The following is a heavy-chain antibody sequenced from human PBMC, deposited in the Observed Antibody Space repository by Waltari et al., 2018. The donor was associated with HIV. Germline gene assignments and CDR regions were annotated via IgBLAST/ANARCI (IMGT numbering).Heavy chain of an antibody. CDR2: IDTDGSTT. V-gene: IGHV3-74*01. J-gene: IGHJ4*02. Sequence: EVQLVESGGDLVQPGGSLRLSCAASGFTVSSYWMHWVRQAPGKGLVWVSRIDTDGSTTTYADSVKGRFTISRDNAKNILYLQMNSLRVEDTAVYYCARDVAGRGGYWGQGTLVSVSS. CDR1: GFTVSSYW. CDR3: ARDVAGRGGY. D-gene: IGHD3-3*01.